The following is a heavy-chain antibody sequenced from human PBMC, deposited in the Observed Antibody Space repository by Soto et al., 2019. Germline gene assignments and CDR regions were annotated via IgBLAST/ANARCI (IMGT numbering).Heavy chain of an antibody. D-gene: IGHD3-22*01. Sequence: PGGSLRLSCAASGFTFSSYAMSWVRQAPGKGLEWVSAISGSGGSTYYADSVKGRFTISRDNSKNTLYLQMNSLRAEDTAVYYCAKGNYYDSSGYYYASPDDYWSQGTLVTVSS. J-gene: IGHJ4*02. CDR3: AKGNYYDSSGYYYASPDDY. V-gene: IGHV3-23*01. CDR2: ISGSGGST. CDR1: GFTFSSYA.